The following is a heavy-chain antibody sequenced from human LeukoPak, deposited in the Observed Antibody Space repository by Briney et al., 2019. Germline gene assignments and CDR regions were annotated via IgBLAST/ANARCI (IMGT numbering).Heavy chain of an antibody. Sequence: GGSLRLSCVVSGFIFDDFAMHWVRQAPGEGLEWVSLISWDGHSTSYADSVKGRFTIYRDNSENSLYLQMNSLTTDDTALYYCAKDSYDYGDYVIDYWGQGTLVTVSS. V-gene: IGHV3-43D*03. CDR3: AKDSYDYGDYVIDY. J-gene: IGHJ4*02. CDR1: GFIFDDFA. CDR2: ISWDGHST. D-gene: IGHD4-17*01.